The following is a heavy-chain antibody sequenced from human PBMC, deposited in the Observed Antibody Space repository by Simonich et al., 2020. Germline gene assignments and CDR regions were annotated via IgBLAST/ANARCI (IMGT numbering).Heavy chain of an antibody. J-gene: IGHJ4*02. V-gene: IGHV1-18*01. D-gene: IGHD2-15*01. CDR1: GYTFTSYG. CDR2: IRAYNINT. Sequence: QVQLVQSGAEVKKPGASVKVSCKASGYTFTSYGISWVRQTPGQGLEWMGWIRAYNINTNYAQKLQGRVTMTTDTSTSTAYMELRSLRSDDTAVYYCARASRGTWWYYYFDYWGQGTLVTVSS. CDR3: ARASRGTWWYYYFDY.